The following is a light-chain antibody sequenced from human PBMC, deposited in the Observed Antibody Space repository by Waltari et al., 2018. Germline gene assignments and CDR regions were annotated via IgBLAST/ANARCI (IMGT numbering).Light chain of an antibody. CDR2: GAS. CDR1: QSISSN. J-gene: IGKJ1*01. Sequence: EIVVTQSPATLSVSPGDRAILTCRASQSISSNLAWFQQKPGQSPRLLIYGASARASGVPARFSGSGSGTEFTLTITSLQSEDFAGYYCQQYHALPPSTFGQGTRV. V-gene: IGKV3-15*01. CDR3: QQYHALPPST.